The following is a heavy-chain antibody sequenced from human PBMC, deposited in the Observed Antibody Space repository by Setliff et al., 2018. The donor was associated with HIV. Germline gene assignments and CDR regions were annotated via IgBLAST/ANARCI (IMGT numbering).Heavy chain of an antibody. CDR3: ARSFGWGAFNV. CDR2: ISFAGHF. V-gene: IGHV4-61*01. J-gene: IGHJ3*01. Sequence: SETLSLTCSVSGASIRSDRMYWSWIRRPPGQRLEWIGFISFAGHFNYNPSLSSRVTVSRDTSRNQFSMTLTSVTAADTAVYYCARSFGWGAFNVWGQGTVVTVSS. D-gene: IGHD6-19*01. CDR1: GASIRSDRMY.